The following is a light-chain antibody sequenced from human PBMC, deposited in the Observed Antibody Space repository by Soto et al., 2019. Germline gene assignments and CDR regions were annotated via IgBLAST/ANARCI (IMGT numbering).Light chain of an antibody. V-gene: IGLV2-8*01. J-gene: IGLJ1*01. CDR1: SSDVGGYKY. Sequence: QSALTQPPSASGSPGQSVTISCTGTSSDVGGYKYVSWYQQYPGKAPMLMIYAVNKRPSGVPDRFSGSKSGNTASLTVSGLQAEDEADYYCSSYAGSNNYVFGTGTKVTVL. CDR3: SSYAGSNNYV. CDR2: AVN.